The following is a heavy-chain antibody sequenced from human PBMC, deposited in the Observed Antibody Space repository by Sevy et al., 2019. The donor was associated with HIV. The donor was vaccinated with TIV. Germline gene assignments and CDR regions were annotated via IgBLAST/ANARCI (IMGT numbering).Heavy chain of an antibody. V-gene: IGHV3-23*01. J-gene: IGHJ4*02. CDR2: ISGSGGST. CDR1: GFTFSSYA. D-gene: IGHD2-21*01. Sequence: GRSLRLSCAASGFTFSSYAMSWVRQAPGKGLEWVSAISGSGGSTYYADSVKGRFTISRDNSKNTLYLQMNSLRAEDTAVYYCAKDSLLRDGGDSFDYWGQGTLVTVSS. CDR3: AKDSLLRDGGDSFDY.